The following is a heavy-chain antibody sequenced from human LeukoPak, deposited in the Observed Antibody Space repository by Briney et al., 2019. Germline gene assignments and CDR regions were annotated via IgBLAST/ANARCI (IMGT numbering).Heavy chain of an antibody. J-gene: IGHJ5*02. CDR3: ARDYGPYPGCSWFDP. Sequence: ASVKVSCKASGYTFTGYYIHWVRQAPGQGLEWMGRINCNGGGTSYAQKFQGRVTMTRDTSISTAYMELDRLTSDDAAVYYCARDYGPYPGCSWFDPWGQGTLVTVSS. V-gene: IGHV1-2*06. CDR1: GYTFTGYY. CDR2: INCNGGGT. D-gene: IGHD2-21*01.